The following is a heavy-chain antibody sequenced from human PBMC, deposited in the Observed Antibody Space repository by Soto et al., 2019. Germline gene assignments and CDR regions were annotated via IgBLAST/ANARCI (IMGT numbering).Heavy chain of an antibody. CDR2: INQSGST. CDR3: ARTYSSSWSPFDS. Sequence: PSETLSLTCAVYGGSFSGYYWSWIRQPPGKGLEWIGEINQSGSTNYNPSLKSRVTISVDTSKNQFSLKLSSVTAADTAVYYCARTYSSSWSPFDSWGQGTLVTVSS. D-gene: IGHD6-13*01. J-gene: IGHJ4*02. CDR1: GGSFSGYY. V-gene: IGHV4-34*01.